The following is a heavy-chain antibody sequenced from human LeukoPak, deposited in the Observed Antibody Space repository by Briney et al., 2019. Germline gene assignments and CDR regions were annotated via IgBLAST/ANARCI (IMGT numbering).Heavy chain of an antibody. V-gene: IGHV5-51*01. Sequence: PGESLKISCKGSGYSFTSYWIGWVRQMPGKGLEWMGIIYPGDSDTRYSPSFQGQVTISADKSISTAYLQWSSLKASDTAMYYCARRRGYSYGYTPLFDYWGQGTLVTVSS. CDR2: IYPGDSDT. D-gene: IGHD5-18*01. J-gene: IGHJ4*02. CDR3: ARRRGYSYGYTPLFDY. CDR1: GYSFTSYW.